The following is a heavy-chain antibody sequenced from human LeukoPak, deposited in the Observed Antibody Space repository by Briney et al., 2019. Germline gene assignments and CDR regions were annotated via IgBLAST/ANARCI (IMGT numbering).Heavy chain of an antibody. J-gene: IGHJ4*02. CDR3: AIDTGYSSGWPLFDY. CDR2: ISAYNGNT. D-gene: IGHD6-19*01. CDR1: GYTFTSYG. Sequence: ASVKVSCKASGYTFTSYGISWVRQAPGQGLEWMGWISAYNGNTNYAQKLQGRVTMTTDTSTSTAYMELRSLRSDDTAVYYCAIDTGYSSGWPLFDYWGQGTLVIVSS. V-gene: IGHV1-18*04.